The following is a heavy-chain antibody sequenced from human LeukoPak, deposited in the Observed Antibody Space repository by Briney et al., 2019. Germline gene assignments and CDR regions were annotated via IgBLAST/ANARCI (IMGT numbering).Heavy chain of an antibody. V-gene: IGHV3-20*04. CDR3: ARARRYCSSTSCYLPDY. CDR1: GFTFSGHW. D-gene: IGHD2-2*01. J-gene: IGHJ4*02. CDR2: INWNGGST. Sequence: GGSLRLSCAVSGFTFSGHWMFWVRQAPGKGLEWVSGINWNGGSTGYADSVKGRFTISRDNAKNSLYLQMNSLRAEDTALYYCARARRYCSSTSCYLPDYWGQGTLVTVSS.